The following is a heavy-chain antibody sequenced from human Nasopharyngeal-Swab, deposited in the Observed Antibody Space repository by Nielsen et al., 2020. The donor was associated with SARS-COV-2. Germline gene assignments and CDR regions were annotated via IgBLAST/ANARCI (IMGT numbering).Heavy chain of an antibody. J-gene: IGHJ4*02. V-gene: IGHV3-21*04. D-gene: IGHD4-23*01. CDR3: ARSWAVVTNFDY. CDR1: GFTFSSYS. CDR2: ISSSSYI. Sequence: GGSLRLSCAASGFTFSSYSMNWVRQAPGKGLEWVSSISSSSYIYYSDSVKGRFTISRDNAKNSLYLQMNSLRAEDTAVYYCARSWAVVTNFDYWGQGTLVTVSS.